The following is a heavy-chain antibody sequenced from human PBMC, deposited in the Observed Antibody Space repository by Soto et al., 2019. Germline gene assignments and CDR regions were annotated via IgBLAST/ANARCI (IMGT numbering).Heavy chain of an antibody. CDR1: GFTFSSYW. Sequence: PGGSLRLSCAASGFTFSSYWMSWVRQAPGKGLEWVANIKQDGSIEDYADAVKGRFTISRDDSKNTLYLQMSSLRAEDTAVYNCAKDISIEFWGQGTRVTVSS. V-gene: IGHV3-7*01. J-gene: IGHJ4*02. CDR3: AKDISIEF. CDR2: IKQDGSIE.